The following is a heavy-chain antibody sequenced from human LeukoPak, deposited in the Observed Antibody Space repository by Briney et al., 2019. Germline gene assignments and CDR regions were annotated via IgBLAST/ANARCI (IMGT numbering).Heavy chain of an antibody. D-gene: IGHD6-19*01. CDR3: ARGGGAVAGLDY. CDR1: GFTFSNAW. V-gene: IGHV3-64*01. CDR2: ISSNGGST. J-gene: IGHJ4*02. Sequence: GGSLRLSCAASGFTFSNAWMSWVRQAPGKGLEYVSAISSNGGSTYYANSVKGRFTISRDNSKNTLYLQMGSLRAEDMAVYYCARGGGAVAGLDYWGQGTLVTVSS.